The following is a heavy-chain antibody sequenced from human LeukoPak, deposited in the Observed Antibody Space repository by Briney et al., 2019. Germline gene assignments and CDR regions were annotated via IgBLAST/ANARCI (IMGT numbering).Heavy chain of an antibody. D-gene: IGHD3-16*01. CDR2: IYYSGST. J-gene: IGHJ5*02. CDR1: GGSISSHY. CDR3: AGQPMITFGRFDP. Sequence: SETLSLTCTVSGGSISSHYWSWIRQPPGKGLEWIGYIYYSGSTNYNPSLKSRVTISVDTSKNQFSLKLSSATAADTAVYYCAGQPMITFGRFDPWGQGTLVTVSS. V-gene: IGHV4-59*11.